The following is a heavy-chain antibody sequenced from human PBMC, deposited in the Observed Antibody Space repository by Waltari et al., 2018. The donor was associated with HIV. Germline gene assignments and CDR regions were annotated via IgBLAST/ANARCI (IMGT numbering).Heavy chain of an antibody. J-gene: IGHJ4*02. CDR2: IWFDGSKK. D-gene: IGHD3-16*01. Sequence: QVQLVESGGGVVQPGRSLRLYCAASGFPLSSFGMHWVRQAPGKGLEWVSVIWFDGSKKFYADSVKGRFTISRDNSKNIVHLQMNSLRAEDTALYYCARDRGGLRQPLDYWGQGTLVTVSS. CDR1: GFPLSSFG. CDR3: ARDRGGLRQPLDY. V-gene: IGHV3-33*01.